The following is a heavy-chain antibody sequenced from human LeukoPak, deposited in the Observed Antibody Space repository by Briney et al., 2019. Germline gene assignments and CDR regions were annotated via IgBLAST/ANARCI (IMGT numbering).Heavy chain of an antibody. Sequence: ASVKVSCKASGYTFTSYYMQWVRQAPGQGHEWMGIMNPSGGSTSYAQKFQGRVTVTRDTSTSTVYMELSGLRSEDTAVYYCARGGMGIQLWSFDYWGQGTLVTVSS. D-gene: IGHD5-18*01. CDR1: GYTFTSYY. J-gene: IGHJ4*02. CDR2: MNPSGGST. V-gene: IGHV1-46*01. CDR3: ARGGMGIQLWSFDY.